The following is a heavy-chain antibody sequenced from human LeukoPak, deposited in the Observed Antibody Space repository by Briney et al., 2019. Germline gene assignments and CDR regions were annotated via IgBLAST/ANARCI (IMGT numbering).Heavy chain of an antibody. V-gene: IGHV4-61*02. Sequence: PSETLSLTCTVSGGSFSSPNYYWSWIRQPAGKGLEWIGRIYTAGFTNYHPSLKSRVTVSIDTSKNQFYLELTSVTAADTAVYYCAREDYNFLWGQGTLVTVSS. J-gene: IGHJ4*02. CDR1: GGSFSSPNYY. D-gene: IGHD3-3*01. CDR3: AREDYNFL. CDR2: IYTAGFT.